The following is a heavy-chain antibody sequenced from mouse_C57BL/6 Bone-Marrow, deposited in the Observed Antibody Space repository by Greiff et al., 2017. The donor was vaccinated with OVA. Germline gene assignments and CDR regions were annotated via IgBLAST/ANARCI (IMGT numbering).Heavy chain of an antibody. D-gene: IGHD2-4*01. CDR3: ASPYDYDVGAFAY. J-gene: IGHJ3*01. Sequence: EVKLMESGPGMVKPSQSLSLTCTVTGYSITSGYDWHWIRHFPGNKLEWMGYISYSGSTNYNPSLKSRISITHDTSKNHFFLKLNSVTTEDTATYYCASPYDYDVGAFAYWGQGTLVTVSA. CDR2: ISYSGST. V-gene: IGHV3-1*01. CDR1: GYSITSGYD.